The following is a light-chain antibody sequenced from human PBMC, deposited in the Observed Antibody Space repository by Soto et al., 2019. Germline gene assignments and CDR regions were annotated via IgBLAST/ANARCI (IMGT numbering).Light chain of an antibody. Sequence: QSVLTQPASVSGSPGQSITISCTGTSSDVGTRNFVSWYQQHPGKAPKLMIYQVTNRPSGVSNRFSGSKSGNTASLNISGLQAEDEADYYCSSYTDSTNYVFGTGTKVTVL. V-gene: IGLV2-14*01. CDR2: QVT. J-gene: IGLJ1*01. CDR1: SSDVGTRNF. CDR3: SSYTDSTNYV.